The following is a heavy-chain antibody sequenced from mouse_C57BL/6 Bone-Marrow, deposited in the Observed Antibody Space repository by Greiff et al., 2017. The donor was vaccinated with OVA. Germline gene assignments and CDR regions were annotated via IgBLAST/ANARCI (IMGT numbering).Heavy chain of an antibody. D-gene: IGHD1-1*01. CDR1: GYSFTDYN. CDR3: GPFGSSYGYAMDY. CDR2: INPNYGTT. V-gene: IGHV1-39*01. Sequence: EVQLQESGPELVKPGASVKISCKASGYSFTDYNMNWVKQSNGKSLEWIGVINPNYGTTSYNQKFKGKATLTVDQSSSTAYMQLNSLTSEDSAVYYCGPFGSSYGYAMDYWGQGTSVTVSS. J-gene: IGHJ4*01.